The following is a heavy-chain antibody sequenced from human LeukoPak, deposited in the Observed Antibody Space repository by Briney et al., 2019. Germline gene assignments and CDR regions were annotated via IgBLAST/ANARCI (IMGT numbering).Heavy chain of an antibody. CDR2: IYHSGST. V-gene: IGHV4-4*02. CDR3: ARGSSGYYYPFDY. Sequence: LSETLSLTCAVSGGSISSSNWWSWVRQPPGKGLEWIGEIYHSGSTNYNPSLKSRVTISVDKSKNQFSLKLSSVTAADTAVYYCARGSSGYYYPFDYWGQGTLVTVSS. J-gene: IGHJ4*02. D-gene: IGHD3-22*01. CDR1: GGSISSSNW.